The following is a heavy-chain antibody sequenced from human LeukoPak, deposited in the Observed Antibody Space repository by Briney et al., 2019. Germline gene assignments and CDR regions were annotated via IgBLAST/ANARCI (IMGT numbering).Heavy chain of an antibody. Sequence: SETLSLTCAVSGYSISNDYYWGWIRQPPGKGLEWIGSIYHSGSTYYSPSLKRCVTIPIDMSKNQFPLKLNSVTDADTAVYYCARHSRVTSSYTPLDYWGQGTLVTVSS. CDR1: GYSISNDYY. CDR3: ARHSRVTSSYTPLDY. D-gene: IGHD2-2*02. CDR2: IYHSGST. J-gene: IGHJ4*02. V-gene: IGHV4-38-2*01.